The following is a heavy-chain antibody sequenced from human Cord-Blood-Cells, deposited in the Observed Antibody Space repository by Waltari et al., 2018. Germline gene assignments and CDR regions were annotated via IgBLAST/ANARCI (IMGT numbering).Heavy chain of an antibody. CDR3: ASTPEIAAAGTPNFDY. CDR1: GGSFSGYY. D-gene: IGHD6-13*01. Sequence: AGLLKPSETLSLTCAVYGGSFSGYYWSWIRQPPGKGLEWIGEINHSGSTNYNPSLTSRVTISVDTSKNQFSLKLSAVTAADTAVYYCASTPEIAAAGTPNFDYWGQGTLVTVSS. J-gene: IGHJ4*02. CDR2: INHSGST. V-gene: IGHV4-34*01.